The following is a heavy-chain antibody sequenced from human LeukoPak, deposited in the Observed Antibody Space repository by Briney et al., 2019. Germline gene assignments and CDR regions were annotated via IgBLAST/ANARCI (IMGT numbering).Heavy chain of an antibody. J-gene: IGHJ4*02. V-gene: IGHV3-30*04. Sequence: PGGSLRLSCAASGFTFSSYAMHWVRQAPGKGLEWVAVISYDGSNKYYADSVKGRFTISRDNSKNTLYLQMNSLRAEDTAVYYCARVLTDPRYGSGSGYFDYWGQGTLVTVSS. CDR3: ARVLTDPRYGSGSGYFDY. D-gene: IGHD3-10*01. CDR2: ISYDGSNK. CDR1: GFTFSSYA.